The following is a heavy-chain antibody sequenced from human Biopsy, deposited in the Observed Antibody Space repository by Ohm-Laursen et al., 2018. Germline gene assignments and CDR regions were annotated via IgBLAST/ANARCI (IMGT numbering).Heavy chain of an antibody. V-gene: IGHV1-69*01. D-gene: IGHD1/OR15-1a*01. J-gene: IGHJ5*02. CDR1: GGTFSSSA. Sequence: GSSVKVSCKASGGTFSSSAITWVRQAPGQGLEWMGGIIGIFRTAHYAQKFQGRVTITADEFMSTAYMELSSLRSEDRAVYYCARGGGYNWNTGWFDPWGQGTLVTVSS. CDR3: ARGGGYNWNTGWFDP. CDR2: IIGIFRTA.